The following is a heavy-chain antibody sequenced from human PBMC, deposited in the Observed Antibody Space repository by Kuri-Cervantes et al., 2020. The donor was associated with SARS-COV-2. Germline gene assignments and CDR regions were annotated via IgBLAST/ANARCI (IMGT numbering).Heavy chain of an antibody. CDR3: ARVGGNWELPFDY. J-gene: IGHJ4*02. D-gene: IGHD3-10*01. V-gene: IGHV4-59*01. CDR2: IYYSGST. Sequence: ESLIPYFTSSGGSISSYYWSWIRQPPGKGLEWIGYIYYSGSTNYNPSLKSRVTISVDTSKNQFSLKLSSVNAADTAVYYCARVGGNWELPFDYWGQGTLVTVSS. CDR1: GGSISSYY.